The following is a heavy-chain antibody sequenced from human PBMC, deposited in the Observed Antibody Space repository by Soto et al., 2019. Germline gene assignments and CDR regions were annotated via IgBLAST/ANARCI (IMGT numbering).Heavy chain of an antibody. Sequence: SETLSLTCSIYSGSFSGYYCSWIRQPPGKGLEWIGEISQSGNPNYSPSLKSRVSISIDTSKKQFSLNLASVSAADTAVYYCARAPKVSGSSQTRPDFWGQGTLVT. CDR1: SGSFSGYY. D-gene: IGHD6-6*01. CDR3: ARAPKVSGSSQTRPDF. J-gene: IGHJ4*02. CDR2: ISQSGNP. V-gene: IGHV4-34*01.